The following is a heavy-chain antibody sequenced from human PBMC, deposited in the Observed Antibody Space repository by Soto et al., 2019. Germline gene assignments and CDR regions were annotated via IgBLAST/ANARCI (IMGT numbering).Heavy chain of an antibody. CDR1: GFTFSDYA. D-gene: IGHD6-19*01. J-gene: IGHJ4*02. Sequence: VQLVESGGGVVQPGRSLRLSFAASGFTFSDYAMHCVRQAPGKGLEWVAVVSHDGRNTHYADSVKGRFTISRDSSKNTVSLELTSLRADDTAVYYCAKGGRQWLVTSDFNYWGQGALVTVSS. CDR2: VSHDGRNT. CDR3: AKGGRQWLVTSDFNY. V-gene: IGHV3-30*18.